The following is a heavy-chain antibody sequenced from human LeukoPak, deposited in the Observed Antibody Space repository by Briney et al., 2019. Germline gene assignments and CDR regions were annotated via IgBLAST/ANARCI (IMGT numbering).Heavy chain of an antibody. V-gene: IGHV1-18*01. Sequence: ASVKVSCKASGYTFTTYSITWVRQAPGQGLEWTGWISAYNGNAKYAQRVQGRVTMATDTSTSTAYMELRSLRSDDTAVYFCARGPRLYSSSWYVPDFWGQGTLVTVSS. CDR2: ISAYNGNA. D-gene: IGHD6-13*01. CDR3: ARGPRLYSSSWYVPDF. J-gene: IGHJ4*02. CDR1: GYTFTTYS.